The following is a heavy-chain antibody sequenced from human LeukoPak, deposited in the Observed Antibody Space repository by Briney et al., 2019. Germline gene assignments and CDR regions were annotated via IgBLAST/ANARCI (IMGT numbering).Heavy chain of an antibody. V-gene: IGHV3-33*01. D-gene: IGHD1-26*01. CDR1: GFTFSSYG. J-gene: IGHJ4*02. CDR3: ARDWELAPYFDY. Sequence: PGRSLRLSCAASGFTFSSYGMHWVRQAPGKGLEWVAVIWYDGSNKYYADSVEGRFTISRDNSKNTLYLQMNSLRAEDTAVYYCARDWELAPYFDYWGQGTLVTVSS. CDR2: IWYDGSNK.